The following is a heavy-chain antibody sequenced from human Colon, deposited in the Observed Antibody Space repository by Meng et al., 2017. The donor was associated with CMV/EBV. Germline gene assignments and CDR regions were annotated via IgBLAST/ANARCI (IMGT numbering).Heavy chain of an antibody. Sequence: GESLKISCAASDFTFRNYAMTWVRRAPGRGLEAVSSISDSGDRTYYEDSVRGRFTISRDNSKDTLYLQMNSLRAEDMAIYYCARIFGHAAGHYYHALDVWGQGTTVTVSS. CDR3: ARIFGHAAGHYYHALDV. D-gene: IGHD3-3*01. V-gene: IGHV3-23*01. J-gene: IGHJ6*02. CDR2: ISDSGDRT. CDR1: DFTFRNYA.